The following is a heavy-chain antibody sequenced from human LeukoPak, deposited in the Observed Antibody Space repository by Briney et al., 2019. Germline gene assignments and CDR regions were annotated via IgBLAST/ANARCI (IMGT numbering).Heavy chain of an antibody. CDR2: ISATATTI. CDR1: GFTFSDYY. CDR3: ARVLDGSNDC. J-gene: IGHJ4*02. V-gene: IGHV3-11*01. D-gene: IGHD2/OR15-2a*01. Sequence: GGSLRLSCAASGFTFSDYYMSWIRQAPGKGLEWVSYISATATTIYYADSVKGRFTISRDNAKNSLYLQMNSLKAEDTAVYYCARVLDGSNDCWGQGTLVTVSS.